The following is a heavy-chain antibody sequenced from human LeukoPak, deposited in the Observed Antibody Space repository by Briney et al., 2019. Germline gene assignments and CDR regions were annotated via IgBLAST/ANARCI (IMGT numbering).Heavy chain of an antibody. J-gene: IGHJ4*02. CDR1: GGSISSSSYY. CDR2: IYYSGST. Sequence: SETLSLTCTVSGGSISSSSYYWGWIRQPPGKGLEWIGSIYYSGSTYYNPSLKSRVTISVDTSKNQFSLKLSSVTAADTAVYYCARGGSGSYSFDYRGQGTLVTVSS. V-gene: IGHV4-39*01. D-gene: IGHD1-26*01. CDR3: ARGGSGSYSFDY.